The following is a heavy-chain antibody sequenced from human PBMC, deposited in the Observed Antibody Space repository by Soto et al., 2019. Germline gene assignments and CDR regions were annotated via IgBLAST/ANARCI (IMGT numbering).Heavy chain of an antibody. Sequence: SETLSLTCTVSGGSISSGGYYWSWIRQHPGKGLEWIGYIYYSGSTYYNPSLKSRVTISVDTSKNQFSLKLSSVTAADTAVYYCPRETQQSYYYYGMDVWGQGTTVTV. J-gene: IGHJ6*02. CDR3: PRETQQSYYYYGMDV. CDR1: GGSISSGGYY. CDR2: IYYSGST. V-gene: IGHV4-31*03.